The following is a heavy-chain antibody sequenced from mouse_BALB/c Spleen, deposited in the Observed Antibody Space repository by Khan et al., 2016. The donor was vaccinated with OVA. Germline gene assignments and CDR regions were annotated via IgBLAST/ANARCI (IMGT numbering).Heavy chain of an antibody. Sequence: QVQLKQSGAELAKPGASVKMSCKASGYTFTSYWMHWVKQRPGQGLEWIGYINPSTGYTEYNQKFKDKSTLTKDKSSSTAYMQLSSLTSEDSAVYYCAAAVGFYYSMDYGGQGTSVTVSS. CDR2: INPSTGYT. CDR1: GYTFTSYW. D-gene: IGHD6-1*01. CDR3: AAAVGFYYSMDY. V-gene: IGHV1-7*01. J-gene: IGHJ4*01.